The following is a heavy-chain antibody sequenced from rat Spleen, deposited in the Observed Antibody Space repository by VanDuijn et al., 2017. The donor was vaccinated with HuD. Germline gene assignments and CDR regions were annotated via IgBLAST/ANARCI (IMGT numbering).Heavy chain of an antibody. CDR1: GFTFSDYN. CDR2: ISYGDSSGHSST. J-gene: IGHJ2*01. Sequence: EVQLVESGGGLVQPGSPLKLSCAASGFTFSDYNMAWVRQAPKEGLEWVATISYGDSSGHSSTYYRDSVKGRFTVSRDNAKSTLYLQMDSLRSEDTATYYCARRHYGYTDYFDYWGQGVMVTVSS. V-gene: IGHV5-7*01. D-gene: IGHD1-9*01. CDR3: ARRHYGYTDYFDY.